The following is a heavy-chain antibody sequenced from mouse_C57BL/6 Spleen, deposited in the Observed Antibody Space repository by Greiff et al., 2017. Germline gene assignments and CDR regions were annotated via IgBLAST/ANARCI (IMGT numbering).Heavy chain of an antibody. V-gene: IGHV5-6*02. CDR1: GFTFSSYG. J-gene: IGHJ2*01. CDR3: ASSSSYYFDY. Sequence: EVKLVESGGDLVKPGGSLKLSCAASGFTFSSYGMSWVRQTPDQRLEWVATISSGGSYTYYPDSVKGRFTISRDNAKNTLYLQMSSLKSEDTAMYYCASSSSYYFDYWGQGTTLTVSS. CDR2: ISSGGSYT. D-gene: IGHD1-1*01.